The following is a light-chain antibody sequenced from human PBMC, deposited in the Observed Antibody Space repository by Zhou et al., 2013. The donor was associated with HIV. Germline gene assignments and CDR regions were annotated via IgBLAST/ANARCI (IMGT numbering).Light chain of an antibody. CDR1: QSVNNN. V-gene: IGKV3-15*01. Sequence: EIVMTQSPATLSVSPGERATLSCRASQSVNNNLAWYQQKPGQAPRLLISGASTRATGIPARFSGSGSGTEFTLTISSLQSEDFAVYYCQQYDNWPYPFGQGTKLEIK. CDR3: QQYDNWPYP. CDR2: GAS. J-gene: IGKJ2*01.